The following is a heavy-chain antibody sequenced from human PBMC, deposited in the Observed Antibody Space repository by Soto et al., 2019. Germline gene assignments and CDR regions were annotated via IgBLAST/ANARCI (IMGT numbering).Heavy chain of an antibody. CDR2: ISSSSSYI. J-gene: IGHJ4*02. Sequence: GGSLRRSCAASGFTFSSYSMNWVRQAPGKGLEWVSSISSSSSYIYYADSVKGRFTISRDNAKNSLYLQMNSLRAEDTAVYYCARDRLLVGGCFDYWGQGTLVTVSS. CDR3: ARDRLLVGGCFDY. CDR1: GFTFSSYS. D-gene: IGHD2-15*01. V-gene: IGHV3-21*01.